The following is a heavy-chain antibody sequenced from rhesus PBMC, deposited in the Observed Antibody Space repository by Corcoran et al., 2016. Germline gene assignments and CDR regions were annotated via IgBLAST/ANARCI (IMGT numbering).Heavy chain of an antibody. CDR1: GYTFTDYY. J-gene: IGHJ4*01. CDR2: FDPEDGEV. D-gene: IGHD6-13*01. Sequence: EVQLMQSGAEVKKPGASVKISCKASGYTFTDYYLHWVRQVPGKGLEWMGRFDPEDGEVVHAPKFQDRVTMTADTSTDTAYMELSSLRSEDTAVYYCAIGIIVGRDYWGQGVLVTVSS. V-gene: IGHV1-111*02. CDR3: AIGIIVGRDY.